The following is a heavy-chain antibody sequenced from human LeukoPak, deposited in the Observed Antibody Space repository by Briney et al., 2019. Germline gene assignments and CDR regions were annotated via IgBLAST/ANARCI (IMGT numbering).Heavy chain of an antibody. J-gene: IGHJ5*02. CDR1: GGTFSSYA. V-gene: IGHV1-2*02. CDR3: ARDAEQQLPWFDP. CDR2: INPNSGGT. D-gene: IGHD6-13*01. Sequence: GSSVKVSCKASGGTFSSYAISWVRQAPGQGLERMGWINPNSGGTNYAQKFQGRVTMTRDTSISTAYMELSRLRSDDTAVYYCARDAEQQLPWFDPWGQGTLVTVSS.